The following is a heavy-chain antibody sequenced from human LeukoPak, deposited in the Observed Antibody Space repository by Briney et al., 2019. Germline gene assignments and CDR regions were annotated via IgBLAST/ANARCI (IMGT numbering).Heavy chain of an antibody. CDR2: ISAYNGNT. CDR1: VYTFTIYG. CDR3: ARDRDIAVAGTLDY. V-gene: IGHV1-18*01. J-gene: IGHJ4*02. Sequence: ASVKVSFKASVYTFTIYGISWVRQAPGQGLEWMGWISAYNGNTNYAQNLQGRVTMTTDTSTSTAYMELRSLRSDDTAVYYCARDRDIAVAGTLDYWGQGTLVTVS. D-gene: IGHD6-19*01.